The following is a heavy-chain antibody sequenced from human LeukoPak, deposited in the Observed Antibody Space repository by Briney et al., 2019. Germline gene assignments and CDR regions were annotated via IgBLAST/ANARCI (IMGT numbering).Heavy chain of an antibody. CDR3: ARGGGFLRVLTWFDP. J-gene: IGHJ5*02. Sequence: ASVKVSCKASGYPFMNYGFHWVRQAPGQGLEWLGWISAYNGNRNYAQSVQDRVTMTTDTSTNTAYMELRGLRSDDTDLSYCARGGGFLRVLTWFDPWGQGSLVIVSS. V-gene: IGHV1-18*01. CDR2: ISAYNGNR. CDR1: GYPFMNYG. D-gene: IGHD3-3*01.